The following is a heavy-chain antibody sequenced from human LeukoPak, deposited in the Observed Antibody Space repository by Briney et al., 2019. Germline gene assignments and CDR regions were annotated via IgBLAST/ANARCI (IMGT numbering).Heavy chain of an antibody. D-gene: IGHD2-21*02. J-gene: IGHJ3*01. V-gene: IGHV3-7*03. CDR3: ARDSSPYCGDDCYFDAFDL. Sequence: GGSLRLSCAASEFTFGSYWMTWVRQAPGQGLEWVASINRDGSKNNFVDSVKGRFTISRDNAKNFLYLQMNSLRAEDTAVYFCARDSSPYCGDDCYFDAFDLWGQGTMVTVSS. CDR1: EFTFGSYW. CDR2: INRDGSKN.